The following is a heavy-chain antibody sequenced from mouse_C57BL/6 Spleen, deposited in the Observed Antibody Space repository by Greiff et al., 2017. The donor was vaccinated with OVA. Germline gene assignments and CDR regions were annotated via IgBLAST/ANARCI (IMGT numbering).Heavy chain of an antibody. V-gene: IGHV5-16*01. CDR3: ARGGNHGGDAMDY. D-gene: IGHD2-1*01. CDR2: INYDGSST. CDR1: GFTFSDYY. J-gene: IGHJ4*01. Sequence: EVKLVESEGGLVQPGSSMKLSCTASGFTFSDYYMAWVRQVPEKGLEWVANINYDGSSTYYLDSLKSRFIISRDNAKNILYLQMSSLKSEDTATYYCARGGNHGGDAMDYWGQGTSVTVSS.